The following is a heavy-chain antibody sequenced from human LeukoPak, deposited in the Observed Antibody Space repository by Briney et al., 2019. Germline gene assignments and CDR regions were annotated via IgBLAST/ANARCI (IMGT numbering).Heavy chain of an antibody. CDR2: MSPNSGNT. D-gene: IGHD6-13*01. CDR3: AREHKYSSSWYPAY. Sequence: ASVKVSCKASGYTFTSYDINWMRQATGQGLEWMGWMSPNSGNTGYAQKFQGRVTITRDTSASTAYVELSSLTSEGTAVYYCAREHKYSSSWYPAYWGQGTLVTVSS. CDR1: GYTFTSYD. V-gene: IGHV1-8*01. J-gene: IGHJ4*02.